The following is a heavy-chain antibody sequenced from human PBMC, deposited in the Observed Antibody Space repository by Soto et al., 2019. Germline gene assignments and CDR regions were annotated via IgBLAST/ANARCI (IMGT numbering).Heavy chain of an antibody. CDR3: AADSSLRFLEWTPAPAYYYGMDV. CDR1: GFTFTSSA. Sequence: SVKVSCKASGFTFTSSAVQWVRQARGQRLEWIGWIVVGSGNTNYAQKFQERVTITRDMSTSTAYMELSSLRSEDTAVYYCAADSSLRFLEWTPAPAYYYGMDVWGQGTTVTVSS. CDR2: IVVGSGNT. V-gene: IGHV1-58*01. D-gene: IGHD3-3*01. J-gene: IGHJ6*02.